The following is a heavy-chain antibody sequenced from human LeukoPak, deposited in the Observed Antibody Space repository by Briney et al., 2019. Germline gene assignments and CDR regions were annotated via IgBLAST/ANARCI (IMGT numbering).Heavy chain of an antibody. CDR3: AKDHRDILTGYGLICDY. D-gene: IGHD3-9*01. V-gene: IGHV3-23*01. Sequence: GGSLRLSCAASGFTFSSYAMSWVRQAPGQGLEWVSAISGSGGNTYYADSVKGRFTISRDNSKNTLYLQMNSLRAEDTAVYYCAKDHRDILTGYGLICDYWGQGTLVTVSS. CDR2: ISGSGGNT. J-gene: IGHJ4*02. CDR1: GFTFSSYA.